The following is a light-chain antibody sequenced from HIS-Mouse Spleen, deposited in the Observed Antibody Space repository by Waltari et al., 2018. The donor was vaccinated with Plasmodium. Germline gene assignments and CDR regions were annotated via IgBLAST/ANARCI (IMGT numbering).Light chain of an antibody. V-gene: IGKV3-15*01. CDR2: GAS. J-gene: IGKJ3*01. CDR1: QSVSSN. CDR3: QQYNNWSFT. Sequence: EIVMTQSPATLSVSPGERATLSCRASQSVSSNLAWYQQKPGQAPRLRIYGASTRATGIPARFSGSGSGTEFTLTISSLQSEDFAVYYCQQYNNWSFTFGPRTKVDIK.